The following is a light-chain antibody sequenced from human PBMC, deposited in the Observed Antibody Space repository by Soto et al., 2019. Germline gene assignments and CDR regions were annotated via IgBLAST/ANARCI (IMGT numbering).Light chain of an antibody. Sequence: QSALTQPASVSGSPGQSITISCTGTSSDIGAYNFVSWYQQHPGKAPKLMLYDDNTRPSGVSNRFSGSKSGNTASLTISGLQAEDEADYYCTSWTTSTTMIFGGGTKLTVL. V-gene: IGLV2-14*03. CDR1: SSDIGAYNF. CDR3: TSWTTSTTMI. CDR2: DDN. J-gene: IGLJ2*01.